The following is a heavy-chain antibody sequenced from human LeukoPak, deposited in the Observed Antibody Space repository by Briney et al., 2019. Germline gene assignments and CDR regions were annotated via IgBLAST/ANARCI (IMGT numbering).Heavy chain of an antibody. D-gene: IGHD2-15*01. J-gene: IGHJ4*02. Sequence: GESLKISCKGSGYSFTSYWISWVRQMPGKGLEWMGRIDPSDSYTNYSPSLQGRVTISADKSISTAYLHWSSLKASDTAMYYCVRRAGVVPNFDYWGQGTLVTVYS. CDR1: GYSFTSYW. V-gene: IGHV5-10-1*01. CDR2: IDPSDSYT. CDR3: VRRAGVVPNFDY.